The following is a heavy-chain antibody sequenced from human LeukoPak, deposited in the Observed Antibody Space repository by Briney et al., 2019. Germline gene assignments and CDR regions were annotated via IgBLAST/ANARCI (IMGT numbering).Heavy chain of an antibody. CDR3: ARVKDDSSGYSHDAFDI. CDR1: GGSISSYY. CDR2: IYYSGST. V-gene: IGHV4-59*01. J-gene: IGHJ3*02. D-gene: IGHD3-22*01. Sequence: SQTLSLTCTVPGGSISSYYWSWIRQPPGKGLEWIGYIYYSGSTNYNPSLKSRVTISVDTSKNQFSLKLSSVTAADTAVYYCARVKDDSSGYSHDAFDIWGQGTMVTVSS.